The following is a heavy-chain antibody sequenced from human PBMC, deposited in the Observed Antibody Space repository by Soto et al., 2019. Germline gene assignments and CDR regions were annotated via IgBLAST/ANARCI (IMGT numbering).Heavy chain of an antibody. J-gene: IGHJ6*02. D-gene: IGHD1-1*01. CDR1: GYSFTIYC. V-gene: IGHV5-51*01. Sequence: GESLKISCKGSGYSFTIYCIGLVLQMPGKGLEWMGIIYPCDSDTRYSPSFQGQVTISADKSIGTAYLQWSSLKASDTAMYYCARTDPPRTMAGWDYYYGMDVWGQGTTVTVSS. CDR3: ARTDPPRTMAGWDYYYGMDV. CDR2: IYPCDSDT.